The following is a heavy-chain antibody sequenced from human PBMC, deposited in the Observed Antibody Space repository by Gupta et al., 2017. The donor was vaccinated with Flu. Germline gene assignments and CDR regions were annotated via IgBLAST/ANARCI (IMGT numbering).Heavy chain of an antibody. CDR2: IWYDGSNK. V-gene: IGHV3-33*01. Sequence: PGKGLEWVAVIWYDGSNKYYADSVKGRFTISRDNSKNTLYLQMNSLRAEDTAVYYCARVLQAKDSSGWPFDYWGQGTLVTVSS. CDR3: ARVLQAKDSSGWPFDY. J-gene: IGHJ4*02. D-gene: IGHD6-19*01.